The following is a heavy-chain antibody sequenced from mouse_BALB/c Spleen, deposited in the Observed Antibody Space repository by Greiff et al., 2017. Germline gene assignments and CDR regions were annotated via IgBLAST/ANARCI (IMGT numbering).Heavy chain of an antibody. CDR2: ISYSGST. J-gene: IGHJ2*01. CDR3: ARDYYGTFLDY. D-gene: IGHD1-1*01. CDR1: GYSITSDYA. Sequence: EVQLQESGPGLVKPSQSLSLTCTVTGYSITSDYAWNWIRQFPGNKLEWMGYISYSGSTSYNPSLKSRISITRDTSKNQFFLQLNSVTTEDTATYYCARDYYGTFLDYWGQGTTLTVSS. V-gene: IGHV3-2*02.